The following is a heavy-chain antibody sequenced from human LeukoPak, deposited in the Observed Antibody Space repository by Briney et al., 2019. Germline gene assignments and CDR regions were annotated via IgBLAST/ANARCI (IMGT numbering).Heavy chain of an antibody. J-gene: IGHJ4*02. D-gene: IGHD3-22*01. CDR3: AKDSPYDSSGYYYDY. CDR1: GFTFSSYA. V-gene: IGHV3-23*01. Sequence: GGSLRLSCAASGFTFSSYAMSWVRQAPGKGLEWVSAISGSGGSTYYADSVKGRFTISRDNSKNTLYLQMNSLRAEDTAAYYCAKDSPYDSSGYYYDYWGQGTLVTVSS. CDR2: ISGSGGST.